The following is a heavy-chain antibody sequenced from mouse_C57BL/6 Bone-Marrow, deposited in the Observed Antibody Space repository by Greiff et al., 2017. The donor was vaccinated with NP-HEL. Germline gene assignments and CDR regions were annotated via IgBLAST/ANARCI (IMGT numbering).Heavy chain of an antibody. CDR1: GYTFTSYG. V-gene: IGHV1-81*01. J-gene: IGHJ2*01. CDR2: IYPRSGNT. CDR3: ARWGYGRDYYFDY. D-gene: IGHD1-1*01. Sequence: VQLQESGAELARPGASVKLSCKASGYTFTSYGISWVKQRTGQGLEWIGEIYPRSGNTYYNEKFKGKATLTADKSSSTAYMELRSLTSEDSAVYFCARWGYGRDYYFDYWGQGTTLTVSS.